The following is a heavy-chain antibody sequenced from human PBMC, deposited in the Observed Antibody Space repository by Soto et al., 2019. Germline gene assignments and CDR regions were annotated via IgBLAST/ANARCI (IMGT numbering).Heavy chain of an antibody. Sequence: GGSLRLSCAASGFTFSSYSMNWVRQAPGKGLEWVSYISSSSSTIYYADSVKGRFTISRDNAKNSLYLQMNSLRAEDTAVYYCARDLRSTGRFGFYMDVWGKGTTVTVSS. CDR1: GFTFSSYS. CDR3: ARDLRSTGRFGFYMDV. D-gene: IGHD3-10*01. CDR2: ISSSSSTI. V-gene: IGHV3-48*01. J-gene: IGHJ6*03.